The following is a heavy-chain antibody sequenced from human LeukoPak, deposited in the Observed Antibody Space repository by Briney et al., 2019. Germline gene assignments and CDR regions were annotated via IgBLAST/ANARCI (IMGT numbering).Heavy chain of an antibody. D-gene: IGHD3-10*01. V-gene: IGHV1-2*02. J-gene: IGHJ6*03. CDR1: GYTFTGYY. CDR2: INPNSGGT. CDR3: ARPATMVRGEIYYYYYMDV. Sequence: GASVKVSCKASGYTFTGYYMHWVRQAPGQGLEWMGWINPNSGGTNYAQKFQGRVTMTRNTSISTAYMELSSLRSEDTAVYYCARPATMVRGEIYYYYYMDVWGKGTTVTVSS.